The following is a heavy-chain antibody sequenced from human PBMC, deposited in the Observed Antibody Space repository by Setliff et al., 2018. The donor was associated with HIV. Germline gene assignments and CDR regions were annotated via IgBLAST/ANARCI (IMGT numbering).Heavy chain of an antibody. D-gene: IGHD3-16*02. J-gene: IGHJ4*02. CDR1: GFTFSSYA. Sequence: GESLKISCAASGFTFSSYAMTWVRQAPGKGLEWVSAISGSSGSTYYADSVKGRFTISRDYSKNTLYLQMNSLRAEDTAIYYCAKGVSGLLYGFDYWGQGTLVTVSS. CDR3: AKGVSGLLYGFDY. CDR2: ISGSSGST. V-gene: IGHV3-23*01.